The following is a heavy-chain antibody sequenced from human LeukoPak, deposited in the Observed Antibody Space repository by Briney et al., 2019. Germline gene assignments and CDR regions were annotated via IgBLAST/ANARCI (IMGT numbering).Heavy chain of an antibody. CDR2: INPNSGGT. V-gene: IGHV1-2*02. CDR3: ATQHAQYCSSTSCYVGAYYYGMDV. J-gene: IGHJ6*02. Sequence: ASVKVSCKASGYTFTGYYMHWVRQAPGQGLEWMGWINPNSGGTNYAQKLQGRVTMTTDTSTSTAYMELRSLRSDDTAVYYCATQHAQYCSSTSCYVGAYYYGMDVWGQGTTVTVSS. D-gene: IGHD2-2*01. CDR1: GYTFTGYY.